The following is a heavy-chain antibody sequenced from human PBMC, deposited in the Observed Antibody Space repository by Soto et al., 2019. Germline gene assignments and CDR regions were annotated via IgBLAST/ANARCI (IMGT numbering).Heavy chain of an antibody. J-gene: IGHJ4*02. CDR1: GGTFSSYA. V-gene: IGHV1-69*13. CDR2: IIPIFGTA. CDR3: ARDGGDYGDYRSFDY. D-gene: IGHD4-17*01. Sequence: ASVKVSCKASGGTFSSYAISWVRQAPGQGLEWMGGIIPIFGTANYAQKFQGRVTITADESTSTAYMELSSLRSEDTAVYYCARDGGDYGDYRSFDYWGQGTLVTVSS.